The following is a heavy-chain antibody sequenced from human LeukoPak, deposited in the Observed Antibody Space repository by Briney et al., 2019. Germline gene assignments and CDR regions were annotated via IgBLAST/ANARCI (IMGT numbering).Heavy chain of an antibody. J-gene: IGHJ2*01. Sequence: GGSLRLSCAASGFTFSSYWMNWARQAPGKGLEWVASINHNGNVNYYVDSVKGRFTISRDNAKNLLYLQMSNLRAEDTAVYYCARDSTGYWYFDLWGRGTLVSVSS. CDR2: INHNGNVN. D-gene: IGHD3-3*02. V-gene: IGHV3-7*03. CDR3: ARDSTGYWYFDL. CDR1: GFTFSSYW.